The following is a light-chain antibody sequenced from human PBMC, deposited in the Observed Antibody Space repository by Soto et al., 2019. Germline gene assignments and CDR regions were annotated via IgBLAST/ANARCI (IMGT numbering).Light chain of an antibody. CDR3: GSYAGDITGV. J-gene: IGLJ3*02. V-gene: IGLV2-23*01. CDR2: GGS. Sequence: QSVLTQPASVSGSPGQSITISCTGTSSNVGGYNLVSCYQQHPGNAPNLMISGGSKRPSGVSNRFSGSKSGNTASLTIAGLQAEDEADYYCGSYAGDITGVFGGGTKVTVL. CDR1: SSNVGGYNL.